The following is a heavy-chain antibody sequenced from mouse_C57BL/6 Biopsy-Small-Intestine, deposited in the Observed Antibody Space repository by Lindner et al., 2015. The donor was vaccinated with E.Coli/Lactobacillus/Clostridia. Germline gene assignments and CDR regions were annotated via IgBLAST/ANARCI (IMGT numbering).Heavy chain of an antibody. J-gene: IGHJ4*01. Sequence: VQLQESGPELVKPGASVKISCKASGYAFSSSWMNWVKQRPGQGLEWIGWIYPRDGSTKYNEKFKGKATLTVDTSSSTAYMELHSLTSEDSAVYFCARGYGRAMDYWGQGTSVTVSS. CDR1: GYAFSSSW. CDR2: IYPRDGST. D-gene: IGHD2-1*01. V-gene: IGHV1-85*01. CDR3: ARGYGRAMDY.